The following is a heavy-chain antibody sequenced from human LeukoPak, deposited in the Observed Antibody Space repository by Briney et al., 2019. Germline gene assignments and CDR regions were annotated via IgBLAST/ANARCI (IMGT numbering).Heavy chain of an antibody. J-gene: IGHJ4*02. D-gene: IGHD1-26*01. V-gene: IGHV4-34*01. CDR3: ARGPGDVGDFDY. Sequence: PSETLSLTCAVYGGSFSGYYWSWIRQPPGKGPEWIGEINHSGSTNYNPSLKSRVTISVDTSKNQFSLKLSSVTAADTAVYYCARGPGDVGDFDYWGQGTLVTVSS. CDR2: INHSGST. CDR1: GGSFSGYY.